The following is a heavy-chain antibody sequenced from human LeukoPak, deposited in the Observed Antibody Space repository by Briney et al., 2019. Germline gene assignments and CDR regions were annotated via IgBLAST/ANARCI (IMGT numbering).Heavy chain of an antibody. D-gene: IGHD3-10*01. V-gene: IGHV4-61*02. CDR1: GGSISSGSYY. CDR3: ARDGRYYGSGSYYNSWFDP. CDR2: IYTSGST. Sequence: PSETLSLACTVSGGSISSGSYYWSWIRQPAGKGLEWIGRIYTSGSTNYNPSLKSRVTISIDTSKNQFSLKLSSVTAADTAVYYCARDGRYYGSGSYYNSWFDPWGQGTLVTVSS. J-gene: IGHJ5*02.